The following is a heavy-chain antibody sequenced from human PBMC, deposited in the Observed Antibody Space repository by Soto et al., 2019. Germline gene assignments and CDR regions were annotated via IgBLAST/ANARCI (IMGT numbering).Heavy chain of an antibody. CDR1: GFTFGDYA. Sequence: GGSLRLSCTASGFTFGDYAMSWFRQAPGKGLEWVGFIRSKAYGGTTEYAASVKGRFTISRDDSKSIAYLQMNSLKTEDTAVYYCTRDQETHCTNGVCSSWGHGTLVTVSS. J-gene: IGHJ4*01. CDR2: IRSKAYGGTT. V-gene: IGHV3-49*03. CDR3: TRDQETHCTNGVCSS. D-gene: IGHD2-8*01.